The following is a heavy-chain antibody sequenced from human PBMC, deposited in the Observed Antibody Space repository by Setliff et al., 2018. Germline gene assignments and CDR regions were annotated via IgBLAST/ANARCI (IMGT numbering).Heavy chain of an antibody. V-gene: IGHV1-69*13. J-gene: IGHJ3*02. D-gene: IGHD3-16*01. CDR1: GGTFNNYA. Sequence: SVKVSCKASGGTFNNYALSWVRQAPGQGLEWMGGIIPIFHSPNYAQSFQGRVAISADESTSSVFLELSSLRSEDTAVYYCARDGGGDSDAFDIWGQGTMVTVSS. CDR2: IIPIFHSP. CDR3: ARDGGGDSDAFDI.